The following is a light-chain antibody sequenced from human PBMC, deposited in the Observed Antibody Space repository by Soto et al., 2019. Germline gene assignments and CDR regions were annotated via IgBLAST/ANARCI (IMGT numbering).Light chain of an antibody. J-gene: IGLJ1*01. CDR1: SSDVGGYNY. CDR3: SSYTSSSTGYV. CDR2: EVT. V-gene: IGLV2-14*01. Sequence: ALAQPASVSGSPGQSITISCTGTSSDVGGYNYVSWYQQHPSKAPKLMIYEVTNRPSGVSNRFSGSKSGNRASLTISGLQAEDEADYYCSSYTSSSTGYVFGSGTKGTVL.